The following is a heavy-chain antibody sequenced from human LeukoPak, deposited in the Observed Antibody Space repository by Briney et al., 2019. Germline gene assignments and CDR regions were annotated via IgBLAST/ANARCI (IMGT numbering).Heavy chain of an antibody. D-gene: IGHD3-9*01. V-gene: IGHV4-34*01. CDR1: GGSFSSYY. CDR2: INHSGSI. J-gene: IGHJ4*02. Sequence: PSETLSLTCAVYGGSFSSYYWSWIRQPPGKGLEWIGEINHSGSINYNSSLKSRINISVDTSKNQFSLKLSSVTAADTAVYYCAGDIRYFDRRHSFDYWGQGTLVTVSS. CDR3: AGDIRYFDRRHSFDY.